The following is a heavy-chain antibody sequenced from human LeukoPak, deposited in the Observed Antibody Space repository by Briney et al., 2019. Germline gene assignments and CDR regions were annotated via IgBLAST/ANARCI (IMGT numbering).Heavy chain of an antibody. D-gene: IGHD6-6*01. Sequence: SETLSLTCAVSGGXISSSNCWSWVRQPPGKGTEWIGEIYQSGSTNYNPSLESRVTISVDKSKNQFSLKLSSVTAADTAVYYCARLMSIASSGYYFDYWGQGTLVTVSS. CDR3: ARLMSIASSGYYFDY. J-gene: IGHJ4*02. V-gene: IGHV4-4*02. CDR2: IYQSGST. CDR1: GGXISSSNC.